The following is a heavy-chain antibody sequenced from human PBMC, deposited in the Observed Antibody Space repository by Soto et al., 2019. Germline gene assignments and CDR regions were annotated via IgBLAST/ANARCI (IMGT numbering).Heavy chain of an antibody. J-gene: IGHJ5*02. Sequence: SVKVSCKASGGAFSSYAISWVRQAPGQGLEWMGGIIPIFGTANYAQKFQGRVTITADESTSTAYMELSSLRSEDTAVYYCARVRYGDYSTRATGEVFVAEYNWFDPWGQGTLVTVSS. CDR2: IIPIFGTA. CDR1: GGAFSSYA. CDR3: ARVRYGDYSTRATGEVFVAEYNWFDP. D-gene: IGHD4-17*01. V-gene: IGHV1-69*13.